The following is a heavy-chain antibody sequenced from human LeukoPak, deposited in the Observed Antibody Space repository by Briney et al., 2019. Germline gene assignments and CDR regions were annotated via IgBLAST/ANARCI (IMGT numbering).Heavy chain of an antibody. CDR3: ARVGDSGGFDP. V-gene: IGHV4-30-4*01. J-gene: IGHJ5*02. CDR2: IYYSGST. D-gene: IGHD2-21*01. Sequence: PSETLSLTCTVSGGSISSGDYYWSWIRQPPGKGLEWIGYIYYSGSTNYNPSLKSRVTISVDTSKNQFSLKLSSVTAADTAVYYCARVGDSGGFDPWGQGTLVTVSS. CDR1: GGSISSGDYY.